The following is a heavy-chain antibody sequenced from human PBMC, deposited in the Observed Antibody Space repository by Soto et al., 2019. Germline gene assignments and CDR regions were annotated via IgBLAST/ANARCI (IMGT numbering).Heavy chain of an antibody. CDR2: IDPSDSYT. V-gene: IGHV5-10-1*01. CDR3: ATLRVAVAAHDAFDI. J-gene: IGHJ3*02. D-gene: IGHD6-19*01. CDR1: GDXCTSYL. Sequence: PXEXLKISCKGSGDXCTSYLVSWVRQMPGKGLEWMGRIDPSDSYTNYSPSFQGHVTSSADKSISTAYLQWSSVKSSDTAMYYCATLRVAVAAHDAFDIWGQGKM.